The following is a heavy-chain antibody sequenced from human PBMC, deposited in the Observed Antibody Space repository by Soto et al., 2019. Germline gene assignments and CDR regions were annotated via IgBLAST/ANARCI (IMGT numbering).Heavy chain of an antibody. CDR1: GFTFSSHG. V-gene: IGHV3-33*01. CDR2: IWHDGSQE. J-gene: IGHJ6*02. Sequence: QVQLVESGGGVVQPGRSLRLSCAASGFTFSSHGMHWVRQAPGKVLEWVAVIWHDGSQEYYADSVRSRFTISRDNSKNMVYVQMNSLRDEDTAVHKWAGVGPLTTNYGMDVWGQGGTVTVCS. D-gene: IGHD4-4*01. CDR3: AGVGPLTTNYGMDV.